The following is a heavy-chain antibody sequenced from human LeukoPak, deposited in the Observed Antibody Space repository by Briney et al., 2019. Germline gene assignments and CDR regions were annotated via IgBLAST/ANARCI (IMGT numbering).Heavy chain of an antibody. V-gene: IGHV1-69*05. CDR1: GGTFSSYA. CDR3: ARDITMVRGVDYYYGMDV. D-gene: IGHD3-10*01. Sequence: ASVKVSCKASGGTFSSYAISWVRQAPGQGLEWMGGIIPIFGTANYAQKFQGRVTITTDESTSTAYMELSSLRSEDTAVYYCARDITMVRGVDYYYGMDVWGQGTTVTVSS. CDR2: IIPIFGTA. J-gene: IGHJ6*02.